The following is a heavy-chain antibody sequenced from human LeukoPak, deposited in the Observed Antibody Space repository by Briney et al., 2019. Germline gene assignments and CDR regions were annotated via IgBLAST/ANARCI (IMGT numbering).Heavy chain of an antibody. CDR2: ISCISGSI. Sequence: GGSLRLSCAASGFTFDDYAMRWVRQAPGKGLEWVSGISCISGSIYYADSVKGRFNIPRDNAKNSPYLQMNNLRAEDTALYYCAKGAGFDLDYYYMDVWGKGTTVTVYS. J-gene: IGHJ6*03. V-gene: IGHV3-9*01. D-gene: IGHD3-10*01. CDR1: GFTFDDYA. CDR3: AKGAGFDLDYYYMDV.